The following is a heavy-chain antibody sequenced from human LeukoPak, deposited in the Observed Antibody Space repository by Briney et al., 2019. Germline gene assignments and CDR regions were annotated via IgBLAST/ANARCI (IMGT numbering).Heavy chain of an antibody. CDR2: IYYSGST. Sequence: SETLSLTCTVSGGSISSSSYYWGWIRQPPGKGLEWIGSIYYSGSTYYNPSLKSRVTISVDTSKNQFSLKLSSVTAADAAVYYCARGRPRSAYYWGQGTLVTVSS. D-gene: IGHD4-17*01. J-gene: IGHJ4*02. V-gene: IGHV4-39*01. CDR3: ARGRPRSAYY. CDR1: GGSISSSSYY.